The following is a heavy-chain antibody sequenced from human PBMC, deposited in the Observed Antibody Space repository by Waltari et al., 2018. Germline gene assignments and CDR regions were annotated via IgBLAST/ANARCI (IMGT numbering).Heavy chain of an antibody. Sequence: EVQLVESGGGMVQPGESLRLSCAASGFTFSTYNMNWVRQAPGKGLEWVSYISSSTTTYYADYVKGRFTISRDNAKNSLYLQMNSLRAEDTALYYCARDDVDSSNFGGFWGQGTVVTVSS. CDR2: ISSSTTT. D-gene: IGHD6-13*01. CDR3: ARDDVDSSNFGGF. V-gene: IGHV3-48*01. CDR1: GFTFSTYN. J-gene: IGHJ4*02.